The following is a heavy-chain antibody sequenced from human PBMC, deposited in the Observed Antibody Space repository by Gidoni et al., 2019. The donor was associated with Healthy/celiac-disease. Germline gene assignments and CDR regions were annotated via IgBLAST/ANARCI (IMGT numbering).Heavy chain of an antibody. CDR3: ARGTSGGNPPFDY. CDR2: IIPILGIA. J-gene: IGHJ4*02. V-gene: IGHV1-69*02. D-gene: IGHD2-15*01. CDR1: RGTFSSYT. Sequence: QFQLVQSGAEEKKPGSSVKVSCKASRGTFSSYTSSWVRQAPGQGLEWMGWIIPILGIANYALEFQGRVKFTADNSTRTAYMELSSLSSEDTAVSYCARGTSGGNPPFDYWGQGTLVTVSS.